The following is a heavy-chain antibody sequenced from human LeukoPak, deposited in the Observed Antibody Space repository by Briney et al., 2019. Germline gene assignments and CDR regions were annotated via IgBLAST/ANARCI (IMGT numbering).Heavy chain of an antibody. CDR3: ARHNYDDYVFDI. D-gene: IGHD4-17*01. V-gene: IGHV4-59*08. J-gene: IGHJ3*02. Sequence: PSETLSLTCTVSGGSLSSYYFSWIRQSPGKGLEWIAYINYSGSASYNPSLKSRVTMSADTSKQFSLSLSSVTAADTAVYYCARHNYDDYVFDIWGQGTKVTVSS. CDR2: INYSGSA. CDR1: GGSLSSYY.